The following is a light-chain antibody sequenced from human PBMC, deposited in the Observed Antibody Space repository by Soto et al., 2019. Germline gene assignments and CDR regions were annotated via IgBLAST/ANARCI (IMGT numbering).Light chain of an antibody. CDR2: GTS. J-gene: IGKJ1*01. Sequence: EIVLTQSPGTLSLSPGERATLSCRASQSVSSSSLAWYQQKPGQAPRLLIYGTSSRATGIPDRFSGSGSGTDFTLTISRLEPEDFAVYYCPHYVSLPWTFGQGTKVEIK. CDR3: PHYVSLPWT. V-gene: IGKV3-20*01. CDR1: QSVSSSS.